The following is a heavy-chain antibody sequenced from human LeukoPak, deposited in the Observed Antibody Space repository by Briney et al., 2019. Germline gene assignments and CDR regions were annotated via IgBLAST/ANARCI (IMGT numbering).Heavy chain of an antibody. V-gene: IGHV3-15*01. CDR2: IKSKTDGGTT. D-gene: IGHD6-19*01. J-gene: IGHJ4*02. CDR3: TTVFLLAVDYFDY. Sequence: KTGGSLRLSCAASGFTFSNAWMSWVRQAPGKGLEWVGRIKSKTDGGTTDYAAPVKGRFTISRDDSKNTLYLQMNSLKTEDTAVYYCTTVFLLAVDYFDYWGQGTLVTVSS. CDR1: GFTFSNAW.